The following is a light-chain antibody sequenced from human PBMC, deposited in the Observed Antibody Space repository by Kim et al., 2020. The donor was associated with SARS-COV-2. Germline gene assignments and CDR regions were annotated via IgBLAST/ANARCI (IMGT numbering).Light chain of an antibody. J-gene: IGLJ3*02. CDR3: QVWDSSTEV. CDR1: NIGHKY. V-gene: IGLV3-9*01. CDR2: KDS. Sequence: SYELTQPPSVSVALGQTAKITCGGNNIGHKYVHWYQQKPGQAPVLVMYKDSSRPSGIPERFSGSNSGNTATLTISRAQAWDEAEYYCQVWDSSTEVFGRGTQLTVL.